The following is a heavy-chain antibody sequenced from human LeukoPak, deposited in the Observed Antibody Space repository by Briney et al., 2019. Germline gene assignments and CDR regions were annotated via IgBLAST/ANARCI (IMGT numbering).Heavy chain of an antibody. Sequence: XKASGYTFTSYYMHWVRQAPGQGLEWMGIINPSGGSTSYAQKFQGRVTMTRDTSTSTVYMELSSLRSEDTAVYYCATVDGYNLSIHYWGQGTLVTVSS. D-gene: IGHD5-24*01. V-gene: IGHV1-46*01. J-gene: IGHJ4*02. CDR3: ATVDGYNLSIHY. CDR1: GYTFTSYY. CDR2: INPSGGST.